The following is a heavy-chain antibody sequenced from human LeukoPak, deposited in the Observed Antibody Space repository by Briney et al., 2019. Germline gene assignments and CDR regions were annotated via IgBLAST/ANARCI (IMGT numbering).Heavy chain of an antibody. CDR3: ARDPRADSSSWGAFDI. Sequence: PSETLSLTCTVSGGSISSYYWSWIRQPAGKGLEWIGRIYTSGSTNYNPSLKSRATMSVDTSKNQFSLKLSSVTAADTAVYYCARDPRADSSSWGAFDIWGQGTMVTVSS. V-gene: IGHV4-4*07. J-gene: IGHJ3*02. D-gene: IGHD6-13*01. CDR1: GGSISSYY. CDR2: IYTSGST.